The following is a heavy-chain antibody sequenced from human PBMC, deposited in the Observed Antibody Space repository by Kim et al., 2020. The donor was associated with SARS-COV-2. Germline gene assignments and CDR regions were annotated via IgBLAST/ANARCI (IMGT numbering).Heavy chain of an antibody. CDR3: ARLGSNPLYYYYYGMDV. J-gene: IGHJ6*02. CDR2: IYYSGST. CDR1: GGSISSYY. D-gene: IGHD2-2*01. Sequence: SETLSLTCTVSGGSISSYYWSWIRQPPGKGLEWIGYIYYSGSTNYNPSLKSRVTISVDTSKNQFSLKLSSVTAADTAVYYCARLGSNPLYYYYYGMDVWGQGTTVTVSS. V-gene: IGHV4-59*08.